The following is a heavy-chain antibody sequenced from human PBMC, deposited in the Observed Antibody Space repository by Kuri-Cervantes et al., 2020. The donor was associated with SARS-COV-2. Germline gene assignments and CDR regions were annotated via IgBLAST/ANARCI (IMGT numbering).Heavy chain of an antibody. J-gene: IGHJ6*02. CDR3: ARLSGGDSSSPVSGMDV. V-gene: IGHV1-46*01. CDR1: GYTFTSYY. D-gene: IGHD6-13*01. CDR2: INPSGGST. Sequence: ASVKVSCKASGYTFTSYYMHWVRQAPGQGLEWMGIINPSGGSTSYAQKFQGRVTMTRDTSTSTVYMELSSLRSEDTAVYYCARLSGGDSSSPVSGMDVWGQGTTVTVSS.